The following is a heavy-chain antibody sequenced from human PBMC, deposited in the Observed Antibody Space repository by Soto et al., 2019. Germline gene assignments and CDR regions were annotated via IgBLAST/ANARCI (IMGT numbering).Heavy chain of an antibody. Sequence: QVQLQESGPGLVQPSETLSLTCSVSRAFINSGGFYYSWIRQPPAKGLEWLGYICHSGSTLYTPSLRGRLSLSAETSRNQLSLHLTSVTAADTAVYYCVIGGIAGHWFDPWGQGMLVTVSS. CDR3: VIGGIAGHWFDP. J-gene: IGHJ5*02. D-gene: IGHD2-21*01. CDR1: RAFINSGGFY. V-gene: IGHV4-31*03. CDR2: ICHSGST.